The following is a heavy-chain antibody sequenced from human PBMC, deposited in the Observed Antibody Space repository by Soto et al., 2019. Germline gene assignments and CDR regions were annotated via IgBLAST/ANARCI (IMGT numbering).Heavy chain of an antibody. J-gene: IGHJ4*02. D-gene: IGHD2-15*01. V-gene: IGHV3-48*01. CDR2: ISSSSSTI. CDR3: ARAYPDYCSGGSCYSFDY. CDR1: GFTFSSYS. Sequence: EVQLVESGGGLVQPGGSLRLSCAASGFTFSSYSMNWVRQAPGKGLEWVSYISSSSSTIYYADSVKGRFTISRDNAKNSLYLQRNSLRAEDTAVYYCARAYPDYCSGGSCYSFDYWGQGTLVTVSS.